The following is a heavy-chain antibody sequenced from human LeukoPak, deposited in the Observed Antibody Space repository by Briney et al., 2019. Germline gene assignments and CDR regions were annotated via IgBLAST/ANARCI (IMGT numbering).Heavy chain of an antibody. D-gene: IGHD2-15*01. V-gene: IGHV3-30-3*01. CDR1: GFTFSSYA. CDR3: ARDVKSILLIVVVVAATYYFDY. Sequence: PGRSLRLSCAASGFTFSSYAMHWVHQAPGKGLEWVAVISYDGSNKYYADSVKGRFTISRDNSKNTLYLQMNSLRAEDTAVYYCARDVKSILLIVVVVAATYYFDYWGQGTLVTVSS. CDR2: ISYDGSNK. J-gene: IGHJ4*02.